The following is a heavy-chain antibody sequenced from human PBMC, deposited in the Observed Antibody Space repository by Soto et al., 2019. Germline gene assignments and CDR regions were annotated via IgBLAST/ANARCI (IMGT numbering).Heavy chain of an antibody. D-gene: IGHD5-12*01. CDR3: AHTDYPPLFSAY. CDR2: IYWNHPE. Sequence: QITLKESGPALVKPTQTLTLTCNFSGFSLTTTSVAVGWIRQPPGKALEWLALIYWNHPEAYNRSLRSRLYISKDTSKSQVVLTMPNMDAVDTAAYFCAHTDYPPLFSAYWGPGIFVTVSS. V-gene: IGHV2-5*01. CDR1: GFSLTTTSVA. J-gene: IGHJ4*02.